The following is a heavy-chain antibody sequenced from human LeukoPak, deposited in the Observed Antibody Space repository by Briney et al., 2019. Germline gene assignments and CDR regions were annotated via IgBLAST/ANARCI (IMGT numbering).Heavy chain of an antibody. D-gene: IGHD3-10*01. CDR1: GFTFSSYG. J-gene: IGHJ3*01. V-gene: IGHV3-30*03. CDR2: ISYDGTNK. Sequence: PGRSLRLSCAASGFTFSSYGMHWVRQAPGKGLEWVAVISYDGTNKYYADSVKGRFTISRDNSKNTLYLQMNSLRAEDTAVYYCARHMSVSYDAFDLWGRGTPVTVSS. CDR3: ARHMSVSYDAFDL.